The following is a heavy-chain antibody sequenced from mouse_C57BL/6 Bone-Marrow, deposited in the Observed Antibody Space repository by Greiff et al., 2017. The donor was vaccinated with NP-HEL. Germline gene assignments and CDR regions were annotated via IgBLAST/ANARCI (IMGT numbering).Heavy chain of an antibody. CDR1: GYTFTSYD. CDR3: APNYYGSRTGYFDV. D-gene: IGHD1-1*01. Sequence: QVQLQQSGPELVKPGASVKLSCKASGYTFTSYDINWVKQRPGQGLEWIGWIYPRDGSTKYNEKFKGKATLTVDTSSSTAYMELHSLTSEDSAVYFCAPNYYGSRTGYFDVWGTGTTVTVSS. V-gene: IGHV1-85*01. CDR2: IYPRDGST. J-gene: IGHJ1*03.